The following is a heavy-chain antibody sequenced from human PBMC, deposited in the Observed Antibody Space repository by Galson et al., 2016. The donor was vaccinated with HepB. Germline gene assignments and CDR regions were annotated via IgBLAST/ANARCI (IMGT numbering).Heavy chain of an antibody. CDR1: GFTFSSYW. Sequence: SLRLSCAASGFTFSSYWMTWVRQAPGKGLEWVANIKRDGGEKYYVDSVKGRFTISRDNAKNSLYLQMNGLRVDETAVYYCSREMTGSYFDWGQGTLVTVSS. CDR3: SREMTGSYFD. CDR2: IKRDGGEK. D-gene: IGHD3-10*01. V-gene: IGHV3-7*01. J-gene: IGHJ4*02.